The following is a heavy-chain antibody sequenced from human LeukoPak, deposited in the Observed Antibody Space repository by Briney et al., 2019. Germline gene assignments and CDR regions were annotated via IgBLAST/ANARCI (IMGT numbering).Heavy chain of an antibody. D-gene: IGHD3-22*01. V-gene: IGHV3-48*03. CDR3: AKDLWYYDSSGYPHPYAFDI. Sequence: PGGSLRLSCAASGFTFSSYEMNWVRQAPGKGLEWVSYISSSGSTIYYADSVKGRFTISRDNSKNTLYLQMNSLRAEDTAVYYCAKDLWYYDSSGYPHPYAFDIWGQGTMVTVSS. CDR2: ISSSGSTI. CDR1: GFTFSSYE. J-gene: IGHJ3*02.